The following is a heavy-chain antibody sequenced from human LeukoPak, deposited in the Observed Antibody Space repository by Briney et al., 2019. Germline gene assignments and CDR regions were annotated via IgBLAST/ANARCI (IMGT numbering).Heavy chain of an antibody. CDR2: INWNGGST. V-gene: IGHV3-20*04. CDR1: GFTFDDYG. J-gene: IGHJ5*02. D-gene: IGHD6-13*01. Sequence: GGSLRLSCAASGFTFDDYGMSWVRQAPGKGLEWVSGINWNGGSTGYADSVKGRFTISRDNAKNSLYLQMNSLRAEDTALYYCARDGGSSWYNWFDPWGQGTLVTVSS. CDR3: ARDGGSSWYNWFDP.